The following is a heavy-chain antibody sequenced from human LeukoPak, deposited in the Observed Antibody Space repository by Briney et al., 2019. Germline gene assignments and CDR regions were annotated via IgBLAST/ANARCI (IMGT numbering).Heavy chain of an antibody. CDR3: ARDRYCTTTRCSDY. V-gene: IGHV3-74*03. Sequence: PGGSLRLSCAASGCTFSNYWMHWVRQAPGKGLVWVSRISTDGSSTTYADSVKGRFTISRDNAKNTLYLEMNSLRAEDTAVYYCARDRYCTTTRCSDYWGQGTLVTVSS. D-gene: IGHD2-2*01. J-gene: IGHJ4*02. CDR1: GCTFSNYW. CDR2: ISTDGSST.